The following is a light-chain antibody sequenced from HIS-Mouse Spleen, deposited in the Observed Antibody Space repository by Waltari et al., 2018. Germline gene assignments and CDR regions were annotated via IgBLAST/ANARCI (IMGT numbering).Light chain of an antibody. CDR2: EGS. V-gene: IGLV2-23*01. CDR1: SSDVGSYNL. J-gene: IGLJ3*02. Sequence: QSALTQPASVSGSPGQSITISCTGTSSDVGSYNLVSWYQQHPGKAPKLMIYEGSKRPSGVSNHFSGSKPGNTASLTIAGLQAEDEADYYCCSYAGSSTWVFGGGTKLTVL. CDR3: CSYAGSSTWV.